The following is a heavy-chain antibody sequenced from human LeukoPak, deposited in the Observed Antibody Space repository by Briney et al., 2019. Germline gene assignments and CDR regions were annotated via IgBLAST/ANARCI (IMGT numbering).Heavy chain of an antibody. CDR3: ARDSCSSTSCHNYDY. CDR2: ISAYNGNT. Sequence: ASVKVSCKASGYTFTSYGISWVRQAPGQGLEWMGWISAYNGNTNYAQKLQGRVTMTTDTSTSTAYMELRSLRSGDTAVYYCARDSCSSTSCHNYDYWGQGTLVTVSS. CDR1: GYTFTSYG. D-gene: IGHD2-2*02. V-gene: IGHV1-18*01. J-gene: IGHJ4*02.